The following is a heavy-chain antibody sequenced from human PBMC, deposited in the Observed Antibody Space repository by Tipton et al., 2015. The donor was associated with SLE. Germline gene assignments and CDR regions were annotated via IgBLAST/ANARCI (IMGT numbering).Heavy chain of an antibody. CDR3: AREGRREQLALDY. J-gene: IGHJ4*02. V-gene: IGHV4-39*07. D-gene: IGHD6-6*01. Sequence: TLSLTCTVSGGSISSSSYYWGWIRQPTGKGLEWIGGIYYSGSTYYNPSLKSRVTISVDTSKNQFSLKLSSVTAADTAVYYCAREGRREQLALDYWGQGTLVTVSS. CDR2: IYYSGST. CDR1: GGSISSSSYY.